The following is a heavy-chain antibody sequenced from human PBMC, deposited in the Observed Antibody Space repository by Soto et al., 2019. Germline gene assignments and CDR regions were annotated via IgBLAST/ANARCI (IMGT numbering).Heavy chain of an antibody. Sequence: QVQLQESGPGLVKPSQTLSLTCAVSGGSIRSANYYWSWIRQPPGKGLEWIGYISDSGTTYYNPSLKSRLTLSVDTSKNQFSLKVTSVTAADTAVYYCATVVGAKGNWFDPWGQGTLVTVSS. CDR3: ATVVGAKGNWFDP. CDR1: GGSIRSANYY. D-gene: IGHD1-26*01. J-gene: IGHJ5*02. CDR2: ISDSGTT. V-gene: IGHV4-30-4*01.